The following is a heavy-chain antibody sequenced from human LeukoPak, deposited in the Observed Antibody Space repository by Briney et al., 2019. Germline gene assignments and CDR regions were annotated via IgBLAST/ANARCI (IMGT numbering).Heavy chain of an antibody. CDR2: IRGSVAST. CDR1: GFTFSSYA. D-gene: IGHD4-17*01. V-gene: IGHV3-23*01. Sequence: GGSLRLSCAASGFTFSSYAMSWVRQAPGKGLEWVSAIRGSVASTFYADSVKGRFTMSRDNSKSTLYLQMNSLRVGDTAVYYCGRDPNGDYVGAFDFGGQGTLVTVSS. J-gene: IGHJ3*01. CDR3: GRDPNGDYVGAFDF.